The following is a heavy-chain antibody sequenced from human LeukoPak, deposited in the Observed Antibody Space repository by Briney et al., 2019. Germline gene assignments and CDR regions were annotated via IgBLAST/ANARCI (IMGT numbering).Heavy chain of an antibody. CDR1: GGSFSDYY. Sequence: SETLSLTCAVYGGSFSDYYWSWIRQPPGKGLEWIGEINHSGNSNYNPSLKSRVTMSVDTSKNQFSLKLSSVTAADTAVYYCARVHYGDYGYYFDYWGQGTLVTVSS. CDR2: INHSGNS. D-gene: IGHD4-17*01. J-gene: IGHJ4*02. V-gene: IGHV4-34*01. CDR3: ARVHYGDYGYYFDY.